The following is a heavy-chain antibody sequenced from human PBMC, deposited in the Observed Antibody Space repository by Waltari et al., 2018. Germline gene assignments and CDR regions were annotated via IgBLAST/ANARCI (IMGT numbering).Heavy chain of an antibody. Sequence: VQLQESGPGLVKPSETLSLTCTVPGGSMSNFYWSWIRQPPGKGPEWIGYISHTGNTNYNPSLKGRVIISVDTSKKQFSLKVSSLTAADTAVYYCARGDGDLDYDYYYMDVWGKGTTVTVSS. V-gene: IGHV4-59*13. CDR3: ARGDGDLDYDYYYMDV. D-gene: IGHD4-17*01. J-gene: IGHJ6*03. CDR2: ISHTGNT. CDR1: GGSMSNFY.